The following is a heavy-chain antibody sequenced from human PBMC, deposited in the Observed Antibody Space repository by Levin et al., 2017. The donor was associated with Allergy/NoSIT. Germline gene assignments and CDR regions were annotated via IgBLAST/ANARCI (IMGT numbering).Heavy chain of an antibody. D-gene: IGHD2-15*01. CDR2: IFHSGST. J-gene: IGHJ5*02. V-gene: IGHV4-59*01. Sequence: PSETLSLTCTVSGGSISSYYWSWIRQPPGKGLEWIGYIFHSGSTNYNPSLKSRVTISVDTSKNQFSLKLSSVTAADTALYYCAGGYCSGGICYPNWFDPWGQGTLVTVSS. CDR3: AGGYCSGGICYPNWFDP. CDR1: GGSISSYY.